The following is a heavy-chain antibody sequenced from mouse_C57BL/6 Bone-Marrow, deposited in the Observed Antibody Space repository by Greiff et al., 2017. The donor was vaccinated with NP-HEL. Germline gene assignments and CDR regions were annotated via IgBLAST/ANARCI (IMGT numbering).Heavy chain of an antibody. D-gene: IGHD1-1*01. CDR3: ARPGHFTDAMDY. V-gene: IGHV1-55*01. CDR2: IYPGSGST. CDR1: GYTFTSYW. J-gene: IGHJ4*01. Sequence: QVQLQQPGAELVKPGASVKMSCKASGYTFTSYWITWVKQRPGQGLEWIGDIYPGSGSTNYNEKFKSKATLTVDTSSSTAYMQLSSLTSEDSAVYYCARPGHFTDAMDYWGQGTSVTVSS.